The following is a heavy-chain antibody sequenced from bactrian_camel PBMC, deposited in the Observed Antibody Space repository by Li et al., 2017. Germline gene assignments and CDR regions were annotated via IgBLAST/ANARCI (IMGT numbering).Heavy chain of an antibody. Sequence: VQLVESGGGSVQPGGSLRLSCAASGFTFSSYAMSWVRQAPGKGLEWVSGINSGGGGQYYADSVKGRFTISRDNAKNTLYLQLNSLKTEDTAMYYCTKGVGGTPYNWGQGTQVTVS. CDR3: TKGVGGTPYN. V-gene: IGHV3S31*01. D-gene: IGHD6*01. CDR1: GFTFSSYA. J-gene: IGHJ4*01. CDR2: INSGGGGQ.